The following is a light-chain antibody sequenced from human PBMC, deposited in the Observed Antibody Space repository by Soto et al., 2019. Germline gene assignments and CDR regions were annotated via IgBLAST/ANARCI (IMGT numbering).Light chain of an antibody. Sequence: DIQMTQSPSSVSASVGDRVTITCRASQGISTWVAWYQQKPGKAPKLLIYAASSLESGVPSRFSGSGSGTEFTLTISSLQPDDFATYYCQQYNSYSPYTFGQGTKLEIK. V-gene: IGKV1-5*01. CDR1: QGISTW. J-gene: IGKJ2*01. CDR2: AAS. CDR3: QQYNSYSPYT.